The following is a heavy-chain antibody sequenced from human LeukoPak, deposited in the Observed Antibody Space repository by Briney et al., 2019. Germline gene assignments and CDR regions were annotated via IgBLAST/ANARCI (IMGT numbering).Heavy chain of an antibody. J-gene: IGHJ4*02. D-gene: IGHD2-2*01. CDR3: ARDGVVVPAIGY. V-gene: IGHV3-48*04. CDR1: GFTFSSHR. Sequence: GGSLRLSCTASGFTFSSHRMNWVRQAPGKGLEWVSYISSSGSTIYYADSVKGRFTISRDNAKNSLYLQMNSLRAEDTAVYYCARDGVVVPAIGYWGQGTLVTVSS. CDR2: ISSSGSTI.